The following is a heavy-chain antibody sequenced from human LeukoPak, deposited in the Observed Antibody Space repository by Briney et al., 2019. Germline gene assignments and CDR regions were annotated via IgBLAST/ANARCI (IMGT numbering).Heavy chain of an antibody. CDR1: GDSVSSNSAA. V-gene: IGHV6-1*01. J-gene: IGHJ6*04. Sequence: SQTLSLTCAISGDSVSSNSAAWNWIRQSPSRGLEWLGRTYYRSKWYNDYAVPVKSQITINPDTSKNQFSLQLNSVTPEDTAVYYCARGVGGYDLSFYYYGMDVWGKGTTVTVSS. CDR3: ARGVGGYDLSFYYYGMDV. CDR2: TYYRSKWYN. D-gene: IGHD5-12*01.